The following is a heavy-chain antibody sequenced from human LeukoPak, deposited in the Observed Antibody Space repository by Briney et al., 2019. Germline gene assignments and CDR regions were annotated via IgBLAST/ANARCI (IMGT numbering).Heavy chain of an antibody. CDR1: GGSISSYY. D-gene: IGHD5-12*01. J-gene: IGHJ6*03. CDR3: ARVVYSGYDFRGAMDV. Sequence: PSETLSLTCTISGGSISSYYWSWIRQPPGKGLEWIGYIYYTGSTNHNPSLKSRVTISVDTSKNQFSLKLSSVTAADTAVYYYARVVYSGYDFRGAMDVWGKGTTVTVSS. CDR2: IYYTGST. V-gene: IGHV4-59*01.